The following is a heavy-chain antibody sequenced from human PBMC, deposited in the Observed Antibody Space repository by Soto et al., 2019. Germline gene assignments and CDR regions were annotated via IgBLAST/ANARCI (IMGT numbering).Heavy chain of an antibody. CDR3: ARHFYQKGDFDF. CDR1: GYSFTSYW. D-gene: IGHD2-2*01. CDR2: IDPSDSHI. V-gene: IGHV5-10-1*01. J-gene: IGHJ4*02. Sequence: PGESLKISCKGSGYSFTSYWISWVRQMPGKGLEWMGRIDPSDSHINYGPSFEGHVTISADKSISTAYLRWSSLEASDTAKYYCARHFYQKGDFDFWGQGTLVTVSS.